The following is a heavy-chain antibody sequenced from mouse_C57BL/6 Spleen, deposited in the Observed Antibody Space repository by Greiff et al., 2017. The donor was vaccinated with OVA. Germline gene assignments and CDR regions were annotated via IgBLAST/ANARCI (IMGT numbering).Heavy chain of an antibody. CDR1: GFSFNTYA. V-gene: IGHV10-1*01. Sequence: EVKLMESGGGLVQPKGSLKLSCAASGFSFNTYAMNWVRQAPGKGLEWVARIRSKSNNYATYYADSVKDRFTISRDDSESMLYLQMNNLKTEDTAMYYCVREDYYGSSPYYYAMDYWGQGTSVTVSS. D-gene: IGHD1-1*01. CDR3: VREDYYGSSPYYYAMDY. J-gene: IGHJ4*01. CDR2: IRSKSNNYAT.